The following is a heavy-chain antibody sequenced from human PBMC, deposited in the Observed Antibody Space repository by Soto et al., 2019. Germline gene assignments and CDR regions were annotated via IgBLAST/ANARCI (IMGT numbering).Heavy chain of an antibody. Sequence: QVQLQQSGPGLVKPSGTLSLTCFVSGDSINNTYWWSWVRQSPEKGLEWIGEIYLTGGRSDIPSLRGPITLSVDTSKNQFSLKLTSVTAADTAVYFCARAVYCTPANCWDDLHYDNIDVWGQGTAVTVAS. J-gene: IGHJ6*02. V-gene: IGHV4-4*02. CDR3: ARAVYCTPANCWDDLHYDNIDV. CDR1: GDSINNTYW. D-gene: IGHD2-8*01. CDR2: IYLTGGR.